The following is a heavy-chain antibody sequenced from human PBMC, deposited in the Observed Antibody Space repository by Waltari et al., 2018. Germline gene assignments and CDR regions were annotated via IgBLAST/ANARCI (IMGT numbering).Heavy chain of an antibody. CDR3: ARGGGYCSGGSCESAFDI. Sequence: QVQLVQSGAEVKKPGSSVKVSCKASGGTFSSYAISWVRQAPGQGLEWMGWIIPTFGTANYAQKFQGRVTITADESTSTAYMELSSLRSEDTAVYYCARGGGYCSGGSCESAFDIWGQGTMVTVSS. CDR2: IIPTFGTA. D-gene: IGHD2-15*01. V-gene: IGHV1-69*12. CDR1: GGTFSSYA. J-gene: IGHJ3*02.